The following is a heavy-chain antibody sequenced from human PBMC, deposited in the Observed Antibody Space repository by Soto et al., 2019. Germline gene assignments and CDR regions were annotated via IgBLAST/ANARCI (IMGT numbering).Heavy chain of an antibody. CDR1: GFTFSSYA. V-gene: IGHV3-23*01. CDR3: AKQGGFYYGSGADY. D-gene: IGHD3-10*01. Sequence: EVQLLESGGGLVQPGGSLRLSCAASGFTFSSYAMSWVRQAPGKGLEWVSAISGSGGSTYYADSVKGRFTISRDNSKNTLYLQLNSLRAEDTAVYYCAKQGGFYYGSGADYWGQGTLVTVSS. J-gene: IGHJ4*02. CDR2: ISGSGGST.